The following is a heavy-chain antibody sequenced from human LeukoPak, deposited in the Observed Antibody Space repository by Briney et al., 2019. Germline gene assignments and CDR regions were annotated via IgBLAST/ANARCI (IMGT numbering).Heavy chain of an antibody. D-gene: IGHD3-3*01. CDR1: GYTFTSYY. J-gene: IGHJ4*02. CDR2: INPSGGST. CDR3: ARDRAIFGVVTHNYFDY. V-gene: IGHV1-46*01. Sequence: GASVTVSCKASGYTFTSYYMHWVRQAPGQGLEWMGIINPSGGSTSYAQKFQGRVIMTRDTSTSTVYMELSSLRSEDTAVYYCARDRAIFGVVTHNYFDYWGQGTLVTVSS.